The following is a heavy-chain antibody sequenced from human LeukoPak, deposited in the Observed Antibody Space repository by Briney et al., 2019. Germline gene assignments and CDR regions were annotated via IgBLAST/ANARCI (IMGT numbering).Heavy chain of an antibody. Sequence: SETLSLTCTVSGGSTSSYYWSWIRQPPGKGLEWIGYIYYSGSTNYNPSLKSRVTISVDTSKNQFSLKLSSVTAADTAVYYCAREGIAAAGVTLDYCYGMDVWGKGTTVTVSS. CDR1: GGSTSSYY. CDR3: AREGIAAAGVTLDYCYGMDV. CDR2: IYYSGST. D-gene: IGHD6-13*01. J-gene: IGHJ6*04. V-gene: IGHV4-59*01.